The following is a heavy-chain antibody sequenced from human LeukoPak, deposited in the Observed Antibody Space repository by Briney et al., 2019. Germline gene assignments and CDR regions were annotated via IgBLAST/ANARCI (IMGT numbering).Heavy chain of an antibody. V-gene: IGHV1-2*02. D-gene: IGHD3-10*01. CDR1: GYTLTGYY. CDR2: INPNSGGT. Sequence: ASVKVSCKASGYTLTGYYMHWVRQAPGQGLEWMGWINPNSGGTNYAQKFQGRATMTRDTSISTAYMELSRLRSDDTAVYYCANHRKDYGSGSGYYYYMDVWGKGTTVTISS. CDR3: ANHRKDYGSGSGYYYYMDV. J-gene: IGHJ6*03.